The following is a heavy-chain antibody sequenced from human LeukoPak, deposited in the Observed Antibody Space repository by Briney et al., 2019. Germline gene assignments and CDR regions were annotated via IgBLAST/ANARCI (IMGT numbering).Heavy chain of an antibody. Sequence: AGGSLRLSCAASGFTFSSYELNWVRQAPGKGLEWVSYISDIGSTIYYADSVEGRFTISRDNAKNSLYLQMNSLRAEDTAVYYCARGGIAVAGTRFNYYYYMDVWGKGTTVTISS. D-gene: IGHD6-19*01. CDR3: ARGGIAVAGTRFNYYYYMDV. V-gene: IGHV3-48*03. J-gene: IGHJ6*03. CDR1: GFTFSSYE. CDR2: ISDIGSTI.